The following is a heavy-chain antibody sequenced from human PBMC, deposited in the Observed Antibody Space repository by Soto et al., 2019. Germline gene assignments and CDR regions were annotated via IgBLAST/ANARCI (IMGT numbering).Heavy chain of an antibody. CDR1: GYTFTSYY. Sequence: ASVKVSCKASGYTFTSYYMHWVRQAPGQGLEWMGIINPSGGSTSYAQKLQGRVTMTRDTSTSTVYMELSSLRSEDTAVYYCAREATMIVVVTTYYFDYWGQGTLVTVSS. D-gene: IGHD3-22*01. V-gene: IGHV1-46*03. CDR2: INPSGGST. CDR3: AREATMIVVVTTYYFDY. J-gene: IGHJ4*02.